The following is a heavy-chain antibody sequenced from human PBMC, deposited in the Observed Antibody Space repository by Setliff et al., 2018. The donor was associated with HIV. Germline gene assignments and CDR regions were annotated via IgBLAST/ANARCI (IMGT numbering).Heavy chain of an antibody. CDR3: ARGVFDY. V-gene: IGHV3-23*01. CDR2: MSGINDNT. Sequence: GGSLRLSCAASGFNFKTYGMTWVRQAPGKGLEWLSLMSGINDNTHYADSVKGRFTISRDNSKNTLYLQMNSLRAEDTAVYYCARGVFDYWGQGALVTVSS. J-gene: IGHJ4*02. CDR1: GFNFKTYG.